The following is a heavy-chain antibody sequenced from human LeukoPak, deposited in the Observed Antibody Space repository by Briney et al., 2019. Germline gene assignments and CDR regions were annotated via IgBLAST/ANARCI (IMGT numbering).Heavy chain of an antibody. CDR2: MNPNSGNT. Sequence: ASVKVSCKASGYTFTSYGISWVRQATGQGLEWMGWMNPNSGNTAYAQKFQGRVTITRNTSISTAYMELRSLRSDDTAVYYCARNYYGSGYNWFDPWGQGTLVTVSS. V-gene: IGHV1-8*03. CDR3: ARNYYGSGYNWFDP. CDR1: GYTFTSYG. J-gene: IGHJ5*02. D-gene: IGHD3-10*01.